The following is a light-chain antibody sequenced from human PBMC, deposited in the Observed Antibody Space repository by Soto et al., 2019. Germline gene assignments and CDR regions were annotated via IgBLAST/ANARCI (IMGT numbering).Light chain of an antibody. CDR3: QQYNSYST. Sequence: DIQMTQSPSTLSASVGDRVTITCRASQSISSWLAWYQQKPGKAPKLLIYDASSLGSGVPSRFSGSGSGTEFTLTISSLQPDDFATYYCQQYNSYSTFGQGTKVDIK. J-gene: IGKJ1*01. CDR1: QSISSW. V-gene: IGKV1-5*01. CDR2: DAS.